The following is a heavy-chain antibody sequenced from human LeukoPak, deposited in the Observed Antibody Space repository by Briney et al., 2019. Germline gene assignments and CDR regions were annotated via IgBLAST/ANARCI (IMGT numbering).Heavy chain of an antibody. J-gene: IGHJ6*03. V-gene: IGHV4-4*07. CDR1: GGSVSGYY. CDR3: ARERVEETYYYYMDV. Sequence: SETLSLTCTVSGGSVSGYYWSWIRQPAGKGLEWIGRIYTSGSTNYNPSLKSRVTMSVDTSRNQFSLKLSSVTAADTAVYYCARERVEETYYYYMDVWGKGTTVTVSS. CDR2: IYTSGST.